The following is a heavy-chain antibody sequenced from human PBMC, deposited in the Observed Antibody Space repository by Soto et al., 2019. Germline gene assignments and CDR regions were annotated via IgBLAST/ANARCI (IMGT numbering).Heavy chain of an antibody. V-gene: IGHV4-39*01. CDR3: AGIWDWYYYGMDV. Sequence: ASETLSLTCTVSGGSISSSSYYWGWIRQPPGKGLEWIGSIYYSGSTYYNPSLKSRVTISVDTSKNQFSLKLSSVTAADTAVYYCAGIWDWYYYGMDVWGQGTTVTSP. CDR2: IYYSGST. CDR1: GGSISSSSYY. D-gene: IGHD1-26*01. J-gene: IGHJ6*02.